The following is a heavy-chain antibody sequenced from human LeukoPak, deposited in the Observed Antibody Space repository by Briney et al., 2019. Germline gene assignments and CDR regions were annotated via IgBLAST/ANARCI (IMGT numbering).Heavy chain of an antibody. CDR1: GFSISSHW. D-gene: IGHD5-18*01. Sequence: GGSLRLSCVASGFSISSHWMSWVRQAPGKGLEWVASLKEDVSARNLVDSVKGRFTISTDNAKNSLYLQMNSLRAGDTAVYYCASVDTAMALDYWGQGTLVTVSS. CDR2: LKEDVSAR. V-gene: IGHV3-7*03. J-gene: IGHJ4*02. CDR3: ASVDTAMALDY.